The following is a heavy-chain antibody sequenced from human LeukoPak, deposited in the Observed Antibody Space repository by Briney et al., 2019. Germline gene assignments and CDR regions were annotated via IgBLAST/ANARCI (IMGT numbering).Heavy chain of an antibody. CDR3: ARDLGRYYDTSDNWFDP. CDR1: GFTFSNYW. CDR2: IISDGINT. V-gene: IGHV3-74*01. J-gene: IGHJ5*02. D-gene: IGHD3-22*01. Sequence: GGSLRLSCAASGFTFSNYWMHWVRQAPGKGLVWVSRIISDGINTSYADSVKGRFTISRDNAKNTLNLQMNSLRAEDTAVYYCARDLGRYYDTSDNWFDPWGQGTLVTVSS.